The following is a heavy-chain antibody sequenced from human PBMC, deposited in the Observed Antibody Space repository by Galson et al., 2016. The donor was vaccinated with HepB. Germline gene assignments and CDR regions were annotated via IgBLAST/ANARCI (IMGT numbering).Heavy chain of an antibody. V-gene: IGHV3-33*01. D-gene: IGHD3-10*02. CDR2: IWYDGTQK. CDR1: GLAFSSFG. Sequence: SLRLSCAASGLAFSSFGMHWVRQAPGKGLEWVAFIWYDGTQKYYAEPVKGRFTISRDNSKNTLYLQMNSLRAEDTAADYCSREGVDHVGMDVWGQGTTVTVSS. CDR3: SREGVDHVGMDV. J-gene: IGHJ6*02.